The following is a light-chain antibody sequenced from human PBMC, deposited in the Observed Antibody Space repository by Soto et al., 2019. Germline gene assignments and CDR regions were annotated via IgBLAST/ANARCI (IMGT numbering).Light chain of an antibody. CDR2: DTS. CDR3: HHYGTSPPNT. CDR1: QTLGTKY. Sequence: EIVLTQSPGTLSLSPGERATLSCRTSQTLGTKYLAWYQQKPGQAPSLLIYDTSNRATGVPDRFSCSGSGTDFTLSISRLEPEDFAVYYCHHYGTSPPNTFGKGTKLEIK. V-gene: IGKV3-20*01. J-gene: IGKJ2*01.